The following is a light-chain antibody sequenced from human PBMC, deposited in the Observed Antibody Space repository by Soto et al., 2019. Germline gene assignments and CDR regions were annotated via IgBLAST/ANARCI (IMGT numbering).Light chain of an antibody. Sequence: QSALTQAASVSGSPGQSVTISCAGTSSSVGGSNYVCWYQQHPGQAPKLMIYDVSNRSSGVPNRFSGSKSGNKASLTISGPQAEDEADYHCMPYTSGGTLVFGGGTKLTVL. J-gene: IGLJ2*01. CDR3: MPYTSGGTLV. V-gene: IGLV2-14*01. CDR1: SSSVGGSNY. CDR2: DVS.